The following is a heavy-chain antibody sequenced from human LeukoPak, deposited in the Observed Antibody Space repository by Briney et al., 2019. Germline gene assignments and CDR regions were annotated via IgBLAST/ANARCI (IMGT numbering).Heavy chain of an antibody. CDR2: ISGSGGST. CDR1: GFTFSSYA. J-gene: IGHJ4*02. V-gene: IGHV3-23*01. D-gene: IGHD6-19*01. Sequence: GGSLRLSCAASGFTFSSYAMSWVRQAPGKGLEWVSAISGSGGSTYYADSVKGRFTISRDNSKNTLYLQMNSLRAEDTAVYYCAKDRPTPYSSGWYIDYWGQGTLVTVSS. CDR3: AKDRPTPYSSGWYIDY.